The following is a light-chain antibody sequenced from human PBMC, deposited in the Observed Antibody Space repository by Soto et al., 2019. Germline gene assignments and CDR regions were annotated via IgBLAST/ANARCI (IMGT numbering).Light chain of an antibody. CDR1: QSVSTI. CDR3: QQYDKWPPT. V-gene: IGKV3-15*01. CDR2: GAS. Sequence: ASQSVSTILAWYQQKPGQAPRLLIYGASTRATGIPVRFSGSGSGTEFTLTISSLQSEDFAVYYCQQYDKWPPTFGQGTKVDI. J-gene: IGKJ1*01.